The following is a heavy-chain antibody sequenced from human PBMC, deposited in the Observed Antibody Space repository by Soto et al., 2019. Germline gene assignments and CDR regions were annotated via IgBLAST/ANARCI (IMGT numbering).Heavy chain of an antibody. D-gene: IGHD3-16*02. J-gene: IGHJ4*02. V-gene: IGHV4-31*01. CDR1: GGSISSGGYY. Sequence: QVQLQESGPGLVKPSQTLSLTCTVSGGSISSGGYYWSWIRQHPGKGLEWIGYIYYSGSTSYNPXLXSXXTISVDTSKNQFSLKLRSVPAADTAVYYCARGVIHWGQGTLVTVSS. CDR2: IYYSGST. CDR3: ARGVIH.